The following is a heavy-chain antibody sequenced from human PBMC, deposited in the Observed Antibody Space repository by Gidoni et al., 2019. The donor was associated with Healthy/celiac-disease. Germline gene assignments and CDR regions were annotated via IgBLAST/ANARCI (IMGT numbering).Heavy chain of an antibody. CDR3: TSWIVVPAAEEDWFDP. D-gene: IGHD2-2*01. CDR1: GFTFSNAW. Sequence: EVQLVESGGGLVKPGGSLRLSCAASGFTFSNAWMSWVRQAPGKGLEWVGRIKSKTDGGTTDYAAPVKGRFTISRDDSKNTLYLQMNSLKTEDTAVYYCTSWIVVPAAEEDWFDPWGQGTLVTVSS. J-gene: IGHJ5*02. CDR2: IKSKTDGGTT. V-gene: IGHV3-15*01.